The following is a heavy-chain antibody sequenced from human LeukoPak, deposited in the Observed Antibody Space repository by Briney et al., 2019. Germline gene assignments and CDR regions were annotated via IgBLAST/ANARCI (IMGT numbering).Heavy chain of an antibody. J-gene: IGHJ3*02. D-gene: IGHD4-23*01. Sequence: ASVKVSCKASGYTFTSYGISWVRQAPGQGLEWMGWISAYNGNTNYAQKLQGRVTMTTDTSTSTAYMELRSLRSDDTAVYYCARGPATVVTDDAFDIWGQGTMVTVPS. CDR2: ISAYNGNT. CDR1: GYTFTSYG. V-gene: IGHV1-18*01. CDR3: ARGPATVVTDDAFDI.